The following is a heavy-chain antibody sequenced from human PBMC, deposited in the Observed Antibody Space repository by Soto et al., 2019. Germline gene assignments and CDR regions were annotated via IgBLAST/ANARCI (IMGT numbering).Heavy chain of an antibody. J-gene: IGHJ5*02. Sequence: EVQVVETGGGLIQPGGSLRLSCAGSGFTVSSNYMSWVRQPPGKAPEWVADIYSGGSTYYADSVKGRFTISRDNSKSTLYLQMNSLRAEDTAVYYCARERDGHNPNWFDLWGQGTLVTGSS. CDR1: GFTVSSNY. V-gene: IGHV3-53*02. CDR3: ARERDGHNPNWFDL. D-gene: IGHD2-8*01. CDR2: IYSGGST.